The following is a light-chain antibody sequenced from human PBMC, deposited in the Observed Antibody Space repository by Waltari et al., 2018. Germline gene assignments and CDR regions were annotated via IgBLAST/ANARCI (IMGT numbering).Light chain of an antibody. CDR1: QSLSRT. J-gene: IGKJ1*01. Sequence: EIVLPQPPGILSLSPGERATLSCRASQSLSRTLAWYQQRPGQAPRLLIYGSSSRATGIPDRFSGGGSGTDFSLTISRLEPEDFAVYYCEHYVRLPATFGQGTKVEIK. CDR3: EHYVRLPAT. V-gene: IGKV3-20*01. CDR2: GSS.